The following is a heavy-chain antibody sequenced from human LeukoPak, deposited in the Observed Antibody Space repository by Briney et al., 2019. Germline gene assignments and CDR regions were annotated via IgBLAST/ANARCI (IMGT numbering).Heavy chain of an antibody. CDR2: IYYSGST. CDR3: ARGGLRYFDWLLSHPYYYGMDV. J-gene: IGHJ6*04. Sequence: SKTLSLNCTVSGGSISSGGYYWSWIRQHPGKGLEWIGYIYYSGSTYYNPSLKSRVTISVDTSKNQFSLKLSSVTAADTAVYYCARGGLRYFDWLLSHPYYYGMDVWGKGTTVTVSS. CDR1: GGSISSGGYY. D-gene: IGHD3-9*01. V-gene: IGHV4-31*03.